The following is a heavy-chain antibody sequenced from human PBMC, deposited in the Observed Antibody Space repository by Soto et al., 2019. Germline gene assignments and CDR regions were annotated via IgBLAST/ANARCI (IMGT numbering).Heavy chain of an antibody. Sequence: RASVKVSCKASGYTFTNYDINWVRQATGQGLEWMGWINTKSGNRGYAQQIQGRVIMTSSTSISTAYMEMSSLRSEDTAVYYCVRVYGEIDYWGQGTLVTVSS. D-gene: IGHD4-17*01. J-gene: IGHJ4*02. CDR1: GYTFTNYD. CDR3: VRVYGEIDY. V-gene: IGHV1-8*01. CDR2: INTKSGNR.